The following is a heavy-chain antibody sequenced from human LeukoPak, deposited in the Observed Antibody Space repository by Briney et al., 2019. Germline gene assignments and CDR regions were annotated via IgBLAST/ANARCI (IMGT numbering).Heavy chain of an antibody. J-gene: IGHJ6*02. CDR3: ARGRELNYYYYGMDV. CDR2: INHSGST. D-gene: IGHD1-7*01. Sequence: SETLSLTCAVYGGSFSGYYWSWIRQPPGKGLEWSGEINHSGSTNYNPSLKSRVTISVDTSKNQFSLKLSSVTAAHTAVYYCARGRELNYYYYGMDVWGQGTTVTVSS. V-gene: IGHV4-34*01. CDR1: GGSFSGYY.